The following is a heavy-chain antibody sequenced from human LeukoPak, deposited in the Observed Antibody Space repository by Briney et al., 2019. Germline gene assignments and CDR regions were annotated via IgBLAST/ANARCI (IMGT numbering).Heavy chain of an antibody. CDR2: IIPIFGTA. Sequence: ASVKVSCKASGGTFSSYAISWVRQAPGQGLEWMGGIIPIFGTANYAQKFQGRATITTDESTSTAYMELSSLRSEDTAVYYCARAAAAAGTGLLWFDPWGQGTLVTVSS. V-gene: IGHV1-69*05. CDR1: GGTFSSYA. CDR3: ARAAAAAGTGLLWFDP. J-gene: IGHJ5*02. D-gene: IGHD6-13*01.